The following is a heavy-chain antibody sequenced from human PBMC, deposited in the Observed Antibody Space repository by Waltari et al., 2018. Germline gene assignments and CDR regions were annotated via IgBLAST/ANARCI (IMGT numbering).Heavy chain of an antibody. CDR1: GFTLSNYW. Sequence: EVQLVESGGGLVQPGGYLELSCAASGFTLSNYWMSWVRQAPGKGPEWVANIMTDGREEYYVDSVRGRFTISRDNAKNSLYLQMNSLRPEDTAVYYCVRDQWFAFDIWGQGTMVTVSS. CDR3: VRDQWFAFDI. CDR2: IMTDGREE. D-gene: IGHD3-22*01. V-gene: IGHV3-7*01. J-gene: IGHJ3*02.